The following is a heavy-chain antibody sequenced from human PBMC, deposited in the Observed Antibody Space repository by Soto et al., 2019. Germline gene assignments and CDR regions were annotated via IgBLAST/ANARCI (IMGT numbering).Heavy chain of an antibody. CDR3: AKDQSYDSSVYSLFDY. D-gene: IGHD3-22*01. CDR1: GFTFRSCA. J-gene: IGHJ4*02. Sequence: GGSLRLSCAASGFTFRSCAMGWVRQAPGKGLEWVSGIRGNGGSTYYADSVKGRFTISRDNSKNTLYLQMNSLRAEDTAVYYCAKDQSYDSSVYSLFDYWGQGTLVTVSS. V-gene: IGHV3-23*01. CDR2: IRGNGGST.